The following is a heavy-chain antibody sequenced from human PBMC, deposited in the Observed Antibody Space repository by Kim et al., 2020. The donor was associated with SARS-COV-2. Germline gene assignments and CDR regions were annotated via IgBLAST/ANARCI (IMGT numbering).Heavy chain of an antibody. J-gene: IGHJ6*02. CDR2: ITGKGGI. V-gene: IGHV3-23*01. CDR1: GLPFSNFA. D-gene: IGHD6-19*01. CDR3: AKMKGLQWTNYALDV. Sequence: GGSLRLSCTASGLPFSNFAMSWVRQAPGKGLEWVSSITGKGGIFEADSVKGRFTISRDNPKNTLYLQLNSLRADDSAIYYCAKMKGLQWTNYALDVWGPGTTVTVSS.